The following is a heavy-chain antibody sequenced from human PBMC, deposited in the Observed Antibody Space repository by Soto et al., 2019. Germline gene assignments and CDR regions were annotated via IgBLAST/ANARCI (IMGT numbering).Heavy chain of an antibody. D-gene: IGHD4-17*01. J-gene: IGHJ4*02. CDR1: GFTVSNNY. Sequence: EVQLVESVGGWVQPGGSLRLSCAASGFTVSNNYMCWVRQAPGKGLEWVSLIYSGGVTHYADSVRGRFTISRDNSRNTLYLQMNSLRADDTAVYYCAKRGTTVTTSLWYWGQGTLVTVSS. CDR2: IYSGGVT. CDR3: AKRGTTVTTSLWY. V-gene: IGHV3-66*01.